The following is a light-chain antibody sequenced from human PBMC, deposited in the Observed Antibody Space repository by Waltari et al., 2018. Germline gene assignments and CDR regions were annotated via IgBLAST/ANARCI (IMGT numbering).Light chain of an antibody. CDR2: EDN. CDR1: ALPKNF. Sequence: SYELTQPPSVSVSPGQTARITCSGDALPKNFVYWYQHKSGQAPLLIIYEDNKRHSGIPERLSASSAGTEATLTLTGAQADDEADYYCYSRDSTGNQRVFGGGTKLTVL. V-gene: IGLV3-10*01. J-gene: IGLJ2*01. CDR3: YSRDSTGNQRV.